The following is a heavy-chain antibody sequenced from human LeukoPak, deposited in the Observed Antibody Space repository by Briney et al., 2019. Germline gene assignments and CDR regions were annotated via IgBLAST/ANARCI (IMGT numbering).Heavy chain of an antibody. V-gene: IGHV4-39*01. CDR2: ISYSGIT. CDR1: GGSISSYTNY. J-gene: IGHJ4*02. D-gene: IGHD4-17*01. Sequence: SETLSLTCAVSGGSISSYTNYWAWIRQSPGERLEWIVSISYSGITHYNRSLKSPVTISVDTPKNQFSLKLTSVTAADTAVHYFSRPRSGDLSFFDYWGQGALVIVSS. CDR3: SRPRSGDLSFFDY.